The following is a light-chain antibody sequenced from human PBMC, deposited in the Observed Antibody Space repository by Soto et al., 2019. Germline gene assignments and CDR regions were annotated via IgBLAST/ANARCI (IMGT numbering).Light chain of an antibody. V-gene: IGKV4-1*01. CDR1: QSVLYSSNNKNY. CDR3: QQYYSTPIT. CDR2: WAS. Sequence: DIVMTQSPDSLAVSLGERATINCKSSQSVLYSSNNKNYLAWYQQKPGQPPKLLIYWASTRESGVPYRFSGSGSGTDFTLTISSLQAEDVAVYYCQQYYSTPITFGQGTRLEMK. J-gene: IGKJ5*01.